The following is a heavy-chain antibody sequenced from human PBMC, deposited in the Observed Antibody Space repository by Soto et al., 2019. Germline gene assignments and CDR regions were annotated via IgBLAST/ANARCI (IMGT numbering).Heavy chain of an antibody. CDR3: ATGGFWYSSSWGNY. CDR2: ISGSGGST. Sequence: EVQLLESGGGLVQPGGSLRLSCAASGFTFSSYAMSWVRQAPGKGREWVSAISGSGGSTYYADSAKGRFTISRDNSKNTLYLQMNSLRAEDSAVYYCATGGFWYSSSWGNYWGQGTLVTVSS. J-gene: IGHJ4*02. CDR1: GFTFSSYA. D-gene: IGHD6-13*01. V-gene: IGHV3-23*01.